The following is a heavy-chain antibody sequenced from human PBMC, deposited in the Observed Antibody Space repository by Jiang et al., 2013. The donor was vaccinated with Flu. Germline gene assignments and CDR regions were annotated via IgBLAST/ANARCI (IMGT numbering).Heavy chain of an antibody. CDR3: ARIRRHYYDSSGYALDY. Sequence: LTCTVSGFSLSNARMGVSWIRQPPGKPRSGLAHIFSNDEKSYSTSLKSRLTISKDTSKSQVVLTMTNMDPVDTATYYCARIRRHYYDSSGYALDYWGQGTLVTVSS. CDR2: IFSNDEK. D-gene: IGHD3-22*01. CDR1: GFSLSNARMG. J-gene: IGHJ4*02. V-gene: IGHV2-26*01.